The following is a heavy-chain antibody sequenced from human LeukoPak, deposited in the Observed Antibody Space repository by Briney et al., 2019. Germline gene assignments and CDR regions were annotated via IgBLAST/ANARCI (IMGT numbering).Heavy chain of an antibody. CDR2: IYTSGST. CDR1: GGSIGSYY. V-gene: IGHV4-4*07. CDR3: AQIAAAGSGDDY. J-gene: IGHJ4*02. D-gene: IGHD6-13*01. Sequence: SSETLSLTCTVSGGSIGSYYWSWIRQPAGKGLEWIGRIYTSGSTNYNPSLKSRVTMSVDTSKNQFSLKLSSATAADTAVYYCAQIAAAGSGDDYWGQGTLVTVSS.